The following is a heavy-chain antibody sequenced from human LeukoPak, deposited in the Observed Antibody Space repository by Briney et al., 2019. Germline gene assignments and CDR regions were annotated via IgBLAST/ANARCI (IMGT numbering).Heavy chain of an antibody. V-gene: IGHV3-48*03. CDR3: AREAFDY. CDR2: ISSSRTTI. CDR1: GFTFSSYE. Sequence: QPGGSLRLSCAASGFTFSSYEMNWVRQAAGKGLEWVAYISSSRTTISYARSVQGRFPISRDNAKTSLYLQMNSLRAEDTAVYYCAREAFDYWGQGTLVTVSS. J-gene: IGHJ4*02.